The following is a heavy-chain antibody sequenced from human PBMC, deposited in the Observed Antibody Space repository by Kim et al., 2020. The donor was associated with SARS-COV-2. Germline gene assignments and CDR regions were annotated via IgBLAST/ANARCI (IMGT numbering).Heavy chain of an antibody. CDR3: ARIFVVATIGWFDP. Sequence: NPSLKRRVTISVDTSTNQFSLKLSSVTAADTALYYCARIFVVATIGWFDPWGQGTLVTVSS. D-gene: IGHD5-12*01. J-gene: IGHJ5*02. V-gene: IGHV4-39*07.